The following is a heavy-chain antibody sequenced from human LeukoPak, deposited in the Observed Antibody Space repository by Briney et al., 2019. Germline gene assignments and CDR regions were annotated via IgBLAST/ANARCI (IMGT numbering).Heavy chain of an antibody. CDR2: IYYSGST. J-gene: IGHJ4*02. CDR1: GGSISSSSYY. D-gene: IGHD6-13*01. Sequence: SETLSLTCTVSGGSISSSSYYWGWIRQPPGKGLEWIGSIYYSGSTYYNPSLKSRVTISVDTSKNQFSLKLSSVTAADTAVYYCARDNRIAAAGFDYWGQGTLVTVSS. CDR3: ARDNRIAAAGFDY. V-gene: IGHV4-39*07.